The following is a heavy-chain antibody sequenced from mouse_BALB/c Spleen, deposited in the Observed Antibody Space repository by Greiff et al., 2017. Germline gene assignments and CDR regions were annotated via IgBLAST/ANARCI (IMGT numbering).Heavy chain of an antibody. D-gene: IGHD2-4*01. CDR2: ISSGSSTI. V-gene: IGHV5-17*02. CDR1: GFTFSSFG. Sequence: EVQLVESGGGLVQPGGSRKLSCAASGFTFSSFGMHWVRQAPEKGLEWVAYISSGSSTIYYADTVKGRFTISRDNPKNTLFLQMTSLRSEDTAMYYCARGGTTMITGFAYWGQGTLVTVSA. CDR3: ARGGTTMITGFAY. J-gene: IGHJ3*01.